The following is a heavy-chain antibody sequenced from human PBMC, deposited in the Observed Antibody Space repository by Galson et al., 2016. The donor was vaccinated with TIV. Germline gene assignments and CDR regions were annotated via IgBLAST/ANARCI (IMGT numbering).Heavy chain of an antibody. V-gene: IGHV3-20*04. Sequence: SLRLSCAASGFTFDDHGMSWVRQGPGKGLEWVSSINWNGGATSYADSVKGRFTISRDNAKNFLYLQMNSLRAEDTAFYYCVREVACGGACYYFDYWGQGNLVTVSS. CDR3: VREVACGGACYYFDY. J-gene: IGHJ4*02. CDR2: INWNGGAT. CDR1: GFTFDDHG. D-gene: IGHD2-21*02.